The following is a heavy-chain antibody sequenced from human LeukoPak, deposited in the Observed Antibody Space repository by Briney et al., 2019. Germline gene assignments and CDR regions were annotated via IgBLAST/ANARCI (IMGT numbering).Heavy chain of an antibody. J-gene: IGHJ1*01. Sequence: GGSPRLSCTTSGFTFGDYPMSWVRQAPGKGLEWLGFIRSKAHGGTTEYAASVKGRFTISRDDSKSIAYLQMNSLKTEDTAVYYCTRWEATVISGYFQHWGQGTLVTVSS. D-gene: IGHD4-11*01. CDR1: GFTFGDYP. CDR2: IRSKAHGGTT. CDR3: TRWEATVISGYFQH. V-gene: IGHV3-49*04.